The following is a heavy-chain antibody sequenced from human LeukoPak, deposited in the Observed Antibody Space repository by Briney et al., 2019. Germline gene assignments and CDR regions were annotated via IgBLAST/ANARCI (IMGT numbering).Heavy chain of an antibody. J-gene: IGHJ4*02. Sequence: PGGSLRLSCEGSGFNFGGYSMSWVRQAPGKGLEWVSGVLSGGGSTYYADAVKGRFTISRDNSRSTLYLQMNSLRAEDTAVYYCAEDAIYGDGYWEFDYWGQGTLVTVSS. CDR1: GFNFGGYS. CDR3: AEDAIYGDGYWEFDY. V-gene: IGHV3-23*01. CDR2: VLSGGGST. D-gene: IGHD2-21*01.